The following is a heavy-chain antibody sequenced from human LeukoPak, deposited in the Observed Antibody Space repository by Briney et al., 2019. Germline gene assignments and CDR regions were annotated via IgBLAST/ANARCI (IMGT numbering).Heavy chain of an antibody. CDR2: IYTSGST. V-gene: IGHV4-4*07. CDR1: GGSISSYY. CDR3: ARVMAARREDLNWFDP. Sequence: PSETLSLTCTVSGGSISSYYWSWIRQPAGKGLEWIGRIYTSGSTNYNPSLKSRVTISVDTSKNQFSLNLTSVNAADTAVYYCARVMAARREDLNWFDPWGQGTLVTVSS. D-gene: IGHD6-6*01. J-gene: IGHJ5*02.